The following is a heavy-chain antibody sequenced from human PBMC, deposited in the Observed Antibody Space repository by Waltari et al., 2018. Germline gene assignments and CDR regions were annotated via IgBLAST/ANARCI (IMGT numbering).Heavy chain of an antibody. CDR2: ISGTGDRT. Sequence: EEQLLESGGDLVKPGGSLRLSCAVSGFTFRNFGMSWVRQAPGRGREWVSAISGTGDRTYFADSVKGRFTISRDNSKNTLYLQLNNLRVEDTAVYYCAKGGLYHFDYWGQGSLVTVS. CDR1: GFTFRNFG. CDR3: AKGGLYHFDY. J-gene: IGHJ4*02. V-gene: IGHV3-23*01.